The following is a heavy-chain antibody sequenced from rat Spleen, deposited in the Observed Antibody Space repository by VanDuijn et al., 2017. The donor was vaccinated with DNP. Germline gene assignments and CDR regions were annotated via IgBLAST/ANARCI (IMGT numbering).Heavy chain of an antibody. CDR1: GFSLTSYH. CDR2: MWSDGDT. D-gene: IGHD1-12*03. CDR3: ARWFPPYWFFDF. Sequence: QVQLKESGPGLVQPSQTLSLTCTVSGFSLTSYHVHWVRQPPGKGLEWMGVMWSDGDTSYNSALKSRLSISRDTSKSQVFLKMDSLQTEDTAMYFCARWFPPYWFFDFWGPGTMVTVSS. J-gene: IGHJ1*01. V-gene: IGHV2-32*01.